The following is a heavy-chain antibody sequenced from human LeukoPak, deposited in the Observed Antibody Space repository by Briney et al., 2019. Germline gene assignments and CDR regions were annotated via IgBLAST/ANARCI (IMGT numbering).Heavy chain of an antibody. CDR2: IYYTGST. CDR3: ARAGRGYSHGYVDY. CDR1: AGSISSGGYY. J-gene: IGHJ4*02. D-gene: IGHD5-18*01. Sequence: SQTLSLTCTVSAGSISSGGYYWSWIRQPPGKGLEWIGYIYYTGSTYYNPSLKSRVTISVDTSKNQFSLKLSSVTAADTAVYYCARAGRGYSHGYVDYWGQGTLVTVSS. V-gene: IGHV4-30-4*08.